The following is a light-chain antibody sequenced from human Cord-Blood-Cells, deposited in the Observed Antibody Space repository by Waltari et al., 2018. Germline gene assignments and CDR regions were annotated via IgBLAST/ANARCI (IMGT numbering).Light chain of an antibody. V-gene: IGKV4-1*01. Sequence: DIVMTQSPDSLAVSLGERGSINCKSSQSVLYSSNNKNYLAWYQQKPGQPPKLLIYWASTRESGVPDRFSGSASGTDFTLTISSLQAEDVAVYYCQQYYSTPLTFGGGTKVEIK. CDR3: QQYYSTPLT. CDR2: WAS. J-gene: IGKJ4*01. CDR1: QSVLYSSNNKNY.